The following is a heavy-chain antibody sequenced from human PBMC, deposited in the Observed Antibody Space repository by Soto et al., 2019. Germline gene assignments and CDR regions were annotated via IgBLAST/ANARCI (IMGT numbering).Heavy chain of an antibody. CDR2: IYPGDSDT. CDR1: GYSFTSYW. V-gene: IGHV5-51*01. D-gene: IGHD3-9*01. Sequence: GESLKISCKGSGYSFTSYWIGWVRQMPGKGLEWMGIIYPGDSDTRYSPSFQGQVTISADKSISTAYLQWSSLKASDTAMYYCARALDYDILTEYYYYYYGMDVWGQGTTVTVSS. CDR3: ARALDYDILTEYYYYYYGMDV. J-gene: IGHJ6*02.